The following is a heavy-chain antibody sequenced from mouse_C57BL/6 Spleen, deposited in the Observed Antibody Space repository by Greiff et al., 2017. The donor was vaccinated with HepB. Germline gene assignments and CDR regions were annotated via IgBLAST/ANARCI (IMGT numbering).Heavy chain of an antibody. Sequence: QVQLQQPGAELVKPGASVKLSCKASGYTFTSYWMHWVKQRPGQGLEWIGMIHPNSGSTNYNEKFKSKATLTVDKSSSTAYMHISSLTAEDSAVYYGTRSPDYGSSSGFAYWGQGTLVTVSA. CDR3: TRSPDYGSSSGFAY. CDR1: GYTFTSYW. V-gene: IGHV1-64*01. CDR2: IHPNSGST. D-gene: IGHD1-1*01. J-gene: IGHJ3*01.